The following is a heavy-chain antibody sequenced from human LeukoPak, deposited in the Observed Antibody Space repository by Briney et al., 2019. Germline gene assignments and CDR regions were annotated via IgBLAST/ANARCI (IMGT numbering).Heavy chain of an antibody. D-gene: IGHD6-19*01. Sequence: KFQGRVTITRDTSASTAYMELSSLRSEDTAVYYCARSGPQYSSGWTFDYWGQGTLVTVSS. J-gene: IGHJ4*02. CDR3: ARSGPQYSSGWTFDY. V-gene: IGHV1-3*01.